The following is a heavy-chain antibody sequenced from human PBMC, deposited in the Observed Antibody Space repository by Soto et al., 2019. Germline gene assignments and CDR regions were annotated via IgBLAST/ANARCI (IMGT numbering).Heavy chain of an antibody. CDR2: IKRKIDGEAT. V-gene: IGHV3-15*07. Sequence: VQLVESGGGLVQPGGSLRLSCAASGFSFSNAWMNWVRQAPGKGLEWVGRIKRKIDGEATDYAAPVKGRFTVSRDDSKSALYLHMNSLKGDDTAVYYCTTGSVEGVWGQGTTVTVSS. CDR3: TTGSVEGV. CDR1: GFSFSNAW. J-gene: IGHJ6*02. D-gene: IGHD2-15*01.